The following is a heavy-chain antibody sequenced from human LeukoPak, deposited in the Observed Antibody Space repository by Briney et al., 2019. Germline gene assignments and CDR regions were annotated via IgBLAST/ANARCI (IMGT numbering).Heavy chain of an antibody. Sequence: GGSLRLSCAASGFTFSSYWMSWVRQAPGKGLEWVANINQDGTTYSVDSVKGRFTTSRDNAKNSLYLQMNSLRAEDTAVYYCARGSGWTGGDYWGQGTLVTVSS. CDR3: ARGSGWTGGDY. CDR2: INQDGTT. CDR1: GFTFSSYW. V-gene: IGHV3-7*01. J-gene: IGHJ4*02. D-gene: IGHD6-19*01.